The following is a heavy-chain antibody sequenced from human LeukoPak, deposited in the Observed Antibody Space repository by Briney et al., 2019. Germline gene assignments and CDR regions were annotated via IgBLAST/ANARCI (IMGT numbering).Heavy chain of an antibody. J-gene: IGHJ4*02. Sequence: PSETLSLTCAVSGGSFSGYYWSWIRQPPGKGLEWIGEINHSGSTNYNPSLKSRVTISVDTSKNQFSLKLSSVTAADTAVYYCARGRSGLGSIVVVTAIRAKSFDYWGQGTLVTVSS. CDR1: GGSFSGYY. D-gene: IGHD2-21*02. CDR3: ARGRSGLGSIVVVTAIRAKSFDY. V-gene: IGHV4-34*01. CDR2: INHSGST.